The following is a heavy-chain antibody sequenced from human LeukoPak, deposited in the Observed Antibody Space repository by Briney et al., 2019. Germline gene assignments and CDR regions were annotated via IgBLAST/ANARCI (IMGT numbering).Heavy chain of an antibody. J-gene: IGHJ4*02. Sequence: PSETLSLTCAVYGGSFSGYYWSWIRQPPGKGLEWIGYIHYSGTTNYNPSLQSRVTISVDTSKNQFSLKLSSVTAADTAVYYCARGVYIAAAQYGYWGQGTLVTVSS. D-gene: IGHD6-13*01. CDR2: IHYSGTT. CDR3: ARGVYIAAAQYGY. CDR1: GGSFSGYY. V-gene: IGHV4-59*01.